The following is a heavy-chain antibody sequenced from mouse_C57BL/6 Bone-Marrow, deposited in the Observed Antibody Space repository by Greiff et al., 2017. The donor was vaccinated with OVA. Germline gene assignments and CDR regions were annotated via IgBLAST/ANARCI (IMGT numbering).Heavy chain of an antibody. CDR1: GFNIKDDY. Sequence: LVESGAELVRPGASVKLSCTASGFNIKDDYMHWVKQRPEQGLEWIGWIDPENGDTEYASKFQGKATITADTSSNTAYLQLSSLTSEDTAVYYCTTDDHYFDYWGQGTTLTVSS. CDR3: TTDDHYFDY. J-gene: IGHJ2*01. CDR2: IDPENGDT. V-gene: IGHV14-4*01.